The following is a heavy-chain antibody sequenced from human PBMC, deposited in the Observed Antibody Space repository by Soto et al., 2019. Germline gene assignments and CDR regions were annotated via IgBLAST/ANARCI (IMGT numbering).Heavy chain of an antibody. Sequence: GASVKVSCKASGYTFTSYAMHWVRQAPGQRLEWMGWINAGNGNTKYSQKFQGRVTITRDTSASTAYMELSSLRSEDTAVYYCARDLGWELSREDAFDIWGQGTMVTVSS. D-gene: IGHD1-26*01. CDR2: INAGNGNT. CDR3: ARDLGWELSREDAFDI. J-gene: IGHJ3*02. V-gene: IGHV1-3*01. CDR1: GYTFTSYA.